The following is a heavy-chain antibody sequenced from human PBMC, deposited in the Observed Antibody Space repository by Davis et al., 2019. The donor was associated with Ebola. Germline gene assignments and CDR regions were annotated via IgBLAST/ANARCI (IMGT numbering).Heavy chain of an antibody. CDR2: ISGNGDRT. CDR3: ARDPYNYGSGSYGFWFDP. J-gene: IGHJ5*02. D-gene: IGHD3-10*01. V-gene: IGHV3-23*01. CDR1: GFTFSTYA. Sequence: GESLKISCAASGFTFSTYALSWVRQAPGKGLEWVASISGNGDRTFYADSVKGRFTISRDNSKNTLYLQMNSLRAEDTAVYYCARDPYNYGSGSYGFWFDPWGQGTLVTVSS.